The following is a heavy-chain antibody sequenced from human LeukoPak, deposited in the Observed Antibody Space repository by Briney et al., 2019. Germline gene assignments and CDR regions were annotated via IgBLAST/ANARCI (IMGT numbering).Heavy chain of an antibody. Sequence: ASVKVSCKASGYTFTGFHMHWVRQAPGQGLEWMAWINPYSGATSSAQKFQGRVTLTRDTSINTAYMELNSLRSDDTAVYYCARRSKILLALDFWGQGTLVTVSS. CDR1: GYTFTGFH. V-gene: IGHV1-2*02. J-gene: IGHJ4*02. D-gene: IGHD3-10*01. CDR3: ARRSKILLALDF. CDR2: INPYSGAT.